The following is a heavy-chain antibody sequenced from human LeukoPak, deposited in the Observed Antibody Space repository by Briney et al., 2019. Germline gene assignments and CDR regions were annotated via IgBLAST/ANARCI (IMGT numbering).Heavy chain of an antibody. CDR1: GFTFSTYW. J-gene: IGHJ6*02. CDR3: AKGYYYGMDV. Sequence: GGSLRLSCAASGFTFSTYWMHWVRQAPGKGLVWVSRINSDGSSTSYADSVKGRFTIFRDNAKNTLYLQMNSLRAEDTAVYYCAKGYYYGMDVWGQGTTVTVSS. V-gene: IGHV3-74*01. CDR2: INSDGSST.